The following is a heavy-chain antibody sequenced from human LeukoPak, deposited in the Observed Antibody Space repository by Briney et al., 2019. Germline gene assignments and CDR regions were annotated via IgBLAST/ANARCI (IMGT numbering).Heavy chain of an antibody. J-gene: IGHJ4*02. Sequence: SETLSLTCAVYGGSFSGYYWSWIRQPPGKGLEWIGEINHSGSTNYNPSLKSQVTISVDTSKYQFSLKLSSVTAADTAVYYCARGKTQCSSTSCPYFDYWGQGTLVTVSS. CDR3: ARGKTQCSSTSCPYFDY. CDR2: INHSGST. D-gene: IGHD2-2*01. CDR1: GGSFSGYY. V-gene: IGHV4-34*01.